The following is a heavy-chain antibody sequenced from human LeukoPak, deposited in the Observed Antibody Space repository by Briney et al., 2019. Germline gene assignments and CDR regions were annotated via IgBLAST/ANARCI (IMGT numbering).Heavy chain of an antibody. CDR3: ASQWYYYDSSGLDAFDI. J-gene: IGHJ3*02. Sequence: SXXLSLTCTVSGGSISKSSYYWGWIRQPPGKGLEWIGSIYYSGSAYYNPSLKSRVTISVDTSKSQFSLKLSSVTAADTAMYYCASQWYYYDSSGLDAFDIWGQGTMVTVSS. CDR2: IYYSGSA. V-gene: IGHV4-39*01. CDR1: GGSISKSSYY. D-gene: IGHD3-22*01.